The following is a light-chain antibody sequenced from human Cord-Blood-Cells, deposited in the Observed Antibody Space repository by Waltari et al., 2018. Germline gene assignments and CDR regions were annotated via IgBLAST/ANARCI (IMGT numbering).Light chain of an antibody. Sequence: EIVLTQSPGPLSLSPGERATPPCRASQSVSSSYLAWYQQKPGQAPRLLIYGASSRATGIPDRFSGSGSGTDFNLTISRLEPEDFAVYYCQQYGSSPYSFGQGTKLEIK. CDR1: QSVSSSY. V-gene: IGKV3-20*01. J-gene: IGKJ2*03. CDR3: QQYGSSPYS. CDR2: GAS.